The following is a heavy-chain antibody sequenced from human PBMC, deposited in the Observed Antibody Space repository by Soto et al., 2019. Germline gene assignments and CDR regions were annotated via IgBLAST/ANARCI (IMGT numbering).Heavy chain of an antibody. Sequence: SETLSLTCAVSGGSIISDGYSWSWIRQPPGKGLQWIGHIYEGGNTYYAPSLESRVAISTDKSKNQFSLRLSSVTAADTAVYYCVRRSPEDAFDIWGQGTMVTVSS. J-gene: IGHJ3*02. CDR3: VRRSPEDAFDI. CDR2: IYEGGNT. V-gene: IGHV4-30-2*01. CDR1: GGSIISDGYS.